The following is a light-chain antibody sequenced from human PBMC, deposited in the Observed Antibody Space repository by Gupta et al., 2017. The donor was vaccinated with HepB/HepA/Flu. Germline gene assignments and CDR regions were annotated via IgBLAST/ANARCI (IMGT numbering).Light chain of an antibody. CDR1: QSISNY. Sequence: DIQMTQSPSSLSASVGDRVTITCRASQSISNYLNWYQQKPGKAPNLLIYAASSLQSGVPSRFSGSGSGTDFTLTISRLQPEDFATYYCQQCDSTASSFGPGTKLEIK. V-gene: IGKV1-39*01. J-gene: IGKJ2*04. CDR2: AAS. CDR3: QQCDSTASS.